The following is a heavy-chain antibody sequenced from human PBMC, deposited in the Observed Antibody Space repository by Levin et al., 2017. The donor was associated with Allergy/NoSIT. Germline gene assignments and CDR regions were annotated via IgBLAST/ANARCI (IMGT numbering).Heavy chain of an antibody. J-gene: IGHJ4*02. CDR3: ARGVFGVVISY. CDR2: ISSSSSYI. D-gene: IGHD3-3*01. CDR1: GFTFSTYS. V-gene: IGHV3-21*01. Sequence: LSLTCAASGFTFSTYSMNWVRQAPGKGLEWVSSISSSSSYIYYADSVKGRFTISRDNAKNSLFLQMNSLRAEDTAVYYCARGVFGVVISYWGQGTLVTVSS.